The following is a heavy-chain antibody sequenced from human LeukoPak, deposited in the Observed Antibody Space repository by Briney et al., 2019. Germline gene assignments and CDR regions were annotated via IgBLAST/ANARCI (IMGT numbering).Heavy chain of an antibody. J-gene: IGHJ6*02. CDR3: ARGTSSSWLDYYGMDV. D-gene: IGHD6-13*01. CDR2: IIPIFGTA. Sequence: GASVKVSCKASGGTFSSYATSWVRQAPGQGLEWMGGIIPIFGTANYAQKFQGRVTITADESTSTAYMELSSLRSEDTAVYYCARGTSSSWLDYYGMDVWGQGTTVTVS. CDR1: GGTFSSYA. V-gene: IGHV1-69*13.